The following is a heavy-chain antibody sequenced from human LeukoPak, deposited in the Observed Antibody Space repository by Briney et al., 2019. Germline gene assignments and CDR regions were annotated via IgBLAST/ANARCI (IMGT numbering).Heavy chain of an antibody. D-gene: IGHD3-22*01. CDR2: ISGSGGST. CDR1: GFTFSSYA. Sequence: AGGSLRLSCAASGFTFSSYAMSWVRQAPGKGLEWVSAISGSGGSTYYADSVKGRFTISRDNSKNTLYLQMNSLRAEDTAVYYCANFNMIVVVKTIDYWGQGTLVTVSS. V-gene: IGHV3-23*01. J-gene: IGHJ4*02. CDR3: ANFNMIVVVKTIDY.